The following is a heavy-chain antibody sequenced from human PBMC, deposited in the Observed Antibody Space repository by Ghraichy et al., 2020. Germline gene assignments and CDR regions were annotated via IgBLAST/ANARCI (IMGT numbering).Heavy chain of an antibody. CDR2: ISAYNGNT. D-gene: IGHD6-13*01. V-gene: IGHV1-18*04. J-gene: IGHJ4*02. CDR1: GYTFTSYG. Sequence: ASVKVSCKASGYTFTSYGISWVRQAPGQGLEWMGWISAYNGNTNYAQKLQGRVTMTTDTSTSTAYMELRSLRSDDTAVYYCARVERGPAAGNRFFDYWGQGTLVTVSS. CDR3: ARVERGPAAGNRFFDY.